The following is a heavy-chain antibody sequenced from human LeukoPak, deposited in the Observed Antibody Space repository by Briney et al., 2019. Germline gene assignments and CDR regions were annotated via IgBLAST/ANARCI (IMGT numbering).Heavy chain of an antibody. J-gene: IGHJ4*02. CDR1: GFTFSSYS. Sequence: GGSLRLSCAASGFTFSSYSMNWVRQAPGKGLEWVSSISSSSSYIYYADSVKGRFTISRDNAKNSLYLQMNSPRAEDTAVYYCARDFVRRGYYFDYWGQGTLVTVSS. CDR2: ISSSSSYI. CDR3: ARDFVRRGYYFDY. V-gene: IGHV3-21*01. D-gene: IGHD1-26*01.